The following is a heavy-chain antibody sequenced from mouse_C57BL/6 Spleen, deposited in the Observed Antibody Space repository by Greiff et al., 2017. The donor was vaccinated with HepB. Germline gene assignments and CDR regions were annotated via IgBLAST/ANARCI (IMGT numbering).Heavy chain of an antibody. D-gene: IGHD2-4*01. V-gene: IGHV5-16*01. Sequence: EVMLVESEGGLVQPGSSMKLSCTASGFTFSDYYMAWVRQVPEKGLEWVANINYDGSSTYYLDSLKSRFIISRDNAKNILYLQMSSLKSEDTATYYCARDRGYDSYYYAMDYWGQGTSVTVSS. CDR1: GFTFSDYY. J-gene: IGHJ4*01. CDR2: INYDGSST. CDR3: ARDRGYDSYYYAMDY.